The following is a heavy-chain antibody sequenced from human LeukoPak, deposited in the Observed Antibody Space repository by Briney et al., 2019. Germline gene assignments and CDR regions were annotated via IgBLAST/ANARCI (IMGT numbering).Heavy chain of an antibody. CDR2: ITGSGRST. V-gene: IGHV3-23*01. D-gene: IGHD6-13*01. CDR1: GFTFSSYA. CDR3: AKPPRELDSSSRYYYYGMDV. J-gene: IGHJ6*02. Sequence: PGGSLRLSCAASGFTFSSYAMSWVRQAPGNGLEWVSAITGSGRSTFSADSVKGRFTISRDNSKNTLFLQMNSLRAEDTAVYYCAKPPRELDSSSRYYYYGMDVWGQGTTVTVSS.